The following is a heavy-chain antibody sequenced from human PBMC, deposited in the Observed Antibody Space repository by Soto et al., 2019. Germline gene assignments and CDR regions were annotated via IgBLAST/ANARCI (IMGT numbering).Heavy chain of an antibody. CDR1: GFTFSNYA. J-gene: IGHJ4*02. CDR3: ANDAYYDSSGYYYSLIDY. Sequence: GGSLRLSCAASGFTFSNYAMSWVRQAPGKGLEWVSGISGSAGSTLYADIVRGRFTISRDNSKNTLYLQMNSLRAEDTAVYYCANDAYYDSSGYYYSLIDYWGQGTLVTVS. D-gene: IGHD3-22*01. V-gene: IGHV3-23*01. CDR2: ISGSAGST.